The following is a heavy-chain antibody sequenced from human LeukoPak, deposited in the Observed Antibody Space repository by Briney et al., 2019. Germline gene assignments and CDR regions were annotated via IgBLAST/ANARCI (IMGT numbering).Heavy chain of an antibody. V-gene: IGHV3-21*01. CDR3: AREIQWDKIDY. Sequence: GGSLRLSCAASGFTFSTYSMIWVRQAPGRGLEWVSSISSSSTYIFYADSVKGRFTISRDNAKNSLYLRMNSLRAEDTAVYYCAREIQWDKIDYWGQGTLVTVSS. CDR1: GFTFSTYS. D-gene: IGHD1-26*01. CDR2: ISSSSTYI. J-gene: IGHJ4*02.